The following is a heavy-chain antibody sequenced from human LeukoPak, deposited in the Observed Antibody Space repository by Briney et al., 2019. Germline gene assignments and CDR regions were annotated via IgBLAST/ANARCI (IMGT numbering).Heavy chain of an antibody. D-gene: IGHD6-19*01. V-gene: IGHV3-33*01. Sequence: GRSLRLSCAASGFTFSSHGMHWVRQAPGKGLEWVAVIWYDGSNKYYADSVKGRFTISRDNSKNTLYLQMNSLRAEDTAVYYCARDGTGSNSGWYIHWGQGALVTVSS. CDR1: GFTFSSHG. J-gene: IGHJ4*02. CDR2: IWYDGSNK. CDR3: ARDGTGSNSGWYIH.